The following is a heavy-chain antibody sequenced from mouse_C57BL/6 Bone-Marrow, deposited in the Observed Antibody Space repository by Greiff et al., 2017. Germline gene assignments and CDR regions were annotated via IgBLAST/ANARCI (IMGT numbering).Heavy chain of an antibody. CDR2: IDPSDSYT. CDR3: ARWGQGSRFDY. J-gene: IGHJ2*01. CDR1: GYTFTSYW. D-gene: IGHD1-1*01. V-gene: IGHV1-69*01. Sequence: QVQLQQPGAELVMPGASVKLSCKASGYTFTSYWMHWVKQRPGQGLEWIGEIDPSDSYTNYNQTFKGKSTLTVDKSSSTAYMQLSSLTSEDSAVYYGARWGQGSRFDYWGQGTTLTVSS.